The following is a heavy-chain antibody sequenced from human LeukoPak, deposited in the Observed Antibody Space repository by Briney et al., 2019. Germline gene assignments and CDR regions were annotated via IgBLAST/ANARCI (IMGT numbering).Heavy chain of an antibody. CDR2: IKEDGSEK. CDR1: GFTFSTSW. J-gene: IGHJ4*02. Sequence: GGSLRLSCAASGFTFSTSWMIWVRQAPGRGLEWVANIKEDGSEKYYVDSVKGRFTISRDNAKNSLYLQMNSLRAEDTAVYYCASGYYSGWYIPYYWGQGTLVTVSS. CDR3: ASGYYSGWYIPYY. D-gene: IGHD6-19*01. V-gene: IGHV3-7*01.